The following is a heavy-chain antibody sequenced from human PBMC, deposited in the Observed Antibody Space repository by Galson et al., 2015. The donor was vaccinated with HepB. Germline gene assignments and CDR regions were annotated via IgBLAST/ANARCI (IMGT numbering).Heavy chain of an antibody. D-gene: IGHD3-16*01. CDR1: GFTFSSYS. V-gene: IGHV3-48*01. CDR2: ISTSSSII. J-gene: IGHJ4*02. CDR3: ARDGGDSNFDY. Sequence: SLRLSCAASGFTFSSYSMNWVRQAPGKGLEWVSYISTSSSIIYYADSVKGRFTIPRDNAKKSLYLQMNSLRAEDTAVYFCARDGGDSNFDYWGQGTLVTVSS.